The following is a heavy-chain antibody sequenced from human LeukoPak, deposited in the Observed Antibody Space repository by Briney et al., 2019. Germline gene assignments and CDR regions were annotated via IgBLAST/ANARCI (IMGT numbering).Heavy chain of an antibody. D-gene: IGHD2-2*01. V-gene: IGHV4-34*01. CDR1: GGSFSSYY. CDR3: ARGRGSSTSCYGY. J-gene: IGHJ4*02. CDR2: INHSGST. Sequence: SETLSLTCAVYGGSFSSYYWSWIRQPPGKGLEWIGEINHSGSTNYNPSLKSRVTISVDTSKNQFSLKLSSVTAADTAVYYCARGRGSSTSCYGYWGQGTLVTVPS.